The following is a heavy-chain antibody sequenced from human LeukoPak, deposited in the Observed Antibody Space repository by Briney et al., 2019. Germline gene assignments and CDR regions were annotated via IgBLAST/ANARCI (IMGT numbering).Heavy chain of an antibody. CDR3: ARDLRYYYGSAYYGMDV. J-gene: IGHJ6*04. Sequence: PGASVKVSCKGSGYTFTSYAMHWVRQAPGQRLEWMGWINAGNGNTKYSQKFQGRVTITRDTSASTAYMELSSLRSEDTAVYYCARDLRYYYGSAYYGMDVWGKGTTVTVSS. CDR2: INAGNGNT. CDR1: GYTFTSYA. D-gene: IGHD3-10*01. V-gene: IGHV1-3*01.